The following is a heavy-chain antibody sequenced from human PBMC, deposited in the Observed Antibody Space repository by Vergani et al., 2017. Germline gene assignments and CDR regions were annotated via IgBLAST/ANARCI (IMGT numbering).Heavy chain of an antibody. D-gene: IGHD2-15*01. CDR2: INPNSGGT. Sequence: QVQLVQSGAEVKKPGASVKVSCKASGYPFTGYYMHWVRQAPGQGLEWMGWINPNSGGTNDAQKFQGRVTMTRDTSISTAYMELSRLRSDDTALYYCAREEVVYGMDVWGQGTTVTVSS. CDR3: AREEVVYGMDV. CDR1: GYPFTGYY. J-gene: IGHJ6*02. V-gene: IGHV1-2*02.